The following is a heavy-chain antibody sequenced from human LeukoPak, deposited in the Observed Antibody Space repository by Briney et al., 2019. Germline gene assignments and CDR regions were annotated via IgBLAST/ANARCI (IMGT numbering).Heavy chain of an antibody. CDR2: TRNKVNSYST. V-gene: IGHV3-72*01. CDR3: VSKITSSYY. J-gene: IGHJ4*02. CDR1: RFTLSEHY. D-gene: IGHD3-10*01. Sequence: GGSLRLSPAASRFTLSEHYMDWVRQAPGKDREGVSRTRNKVNSYSTEYAASVKGRFSIPRDDSKSSLSLQMNSLKPENTLVYNCVSKITSSYYCGRGTLVIVSS.